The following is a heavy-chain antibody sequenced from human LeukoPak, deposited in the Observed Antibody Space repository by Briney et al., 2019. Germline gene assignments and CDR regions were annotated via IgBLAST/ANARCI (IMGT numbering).Heavy chain of an antibody. D-gene: IGHD6-19*01. V-gene: IGHV3-48*04. CDR2: IWSDNSTT. Sequence: PGGSLRLSCAASGFPFSSYSMSWVRQAPGKGLEWVSYIWSDNSTTYYADSVKGRFSISRDNTKNLLYLQMNSLRAEDTAVYYCVRSRGDSIGWSYYFEYWGQGTLVTVSS. CDR3: VRSRGDSIGWSYYFEY. CDR1: GFPFSSYS. J-gene: IGHJ4*02.